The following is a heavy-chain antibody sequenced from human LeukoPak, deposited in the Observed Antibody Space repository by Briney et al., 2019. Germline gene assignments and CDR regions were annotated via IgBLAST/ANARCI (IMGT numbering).Heavy chain of an antibody. D-gene: IGHD1-26*01. CDR2: IKQDGSEK. Sequence: GGSLRLSCAASGFTFSSYWMGWVRQAPGKGLEWVANIKQDGSEKYYVDSVKGRFTISRDNAKNSLYLQMNSLRAEDTAVYYCAREEHSGSYYYYYGMDVWGQGTTVTVSS. CDR1: GFTFSSYW. V-gene: IGHV3-7*01. CDR3: AREEHSGSYYYYYGMDV. J-gene: IGHJ6*02.